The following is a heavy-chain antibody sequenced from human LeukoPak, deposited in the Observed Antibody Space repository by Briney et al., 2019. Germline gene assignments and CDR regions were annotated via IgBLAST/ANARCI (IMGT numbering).Heavy chain of an antibody. CDR3: ARDDYGDYVGTFDY. CDR2: IYTSGGT. D-gene: IGHD4-17*01. V-gene: IGHV4-61*02. CDR1: GGSISSGSYY. Sequence: SETLSLTCTVSGGSISSGSYYWSWIRQPAGKGLEWIGRIYTSGGTNYNPSLKSRVTISVDTSKNQFSLKLSSVTAADTAVYYCARDDYGDYVGTFDYWGQGTLVTVSS. J-gene: IGHJ4*02.